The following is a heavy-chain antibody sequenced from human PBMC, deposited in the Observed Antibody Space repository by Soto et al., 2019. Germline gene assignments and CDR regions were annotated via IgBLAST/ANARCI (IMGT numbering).Heavy chain of an antibody. CDR1: GGTFSSYA. V-gene: IGHV1-69*13. Sequence: GASVKVSCKASGGTFSSYAISWVRQAPGQGLEWMGGIIPIFGTANYAQKLQGRVTITADESTSTAYMELSSLRSEDTAVYYCASPGRRVVNYYYYYGMDVWGQGTTVTVSS. J-gene: IGHJ6*02. CDR3: ASPGRRVVNYYYYYGMDV. CDR2: IIPIFGTA. D-gene: IGHD2-15*01.